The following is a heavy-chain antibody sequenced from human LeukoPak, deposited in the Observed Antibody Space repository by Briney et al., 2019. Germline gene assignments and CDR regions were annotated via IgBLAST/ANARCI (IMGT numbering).Heavy chain of an antibody. CDR1: GYTFTGYY. D-gene: IGHD2-21*02. CDR3: ALLAYCGGDCSSWFDP. Sequence: ASVKVSCKASGYTFTGYYMHWARQAPGQGLEWMGWINPNSGGTNYAQKFQGRVTMTRDTSISTAYMELSRLRSDDTAVYYCALLAYCGGDCSSWFDPWGQGTLVTVSS. CDR2: INPNSGGT. J-gene: IGHJ5*02. V-gene: IGHV1-2*02.